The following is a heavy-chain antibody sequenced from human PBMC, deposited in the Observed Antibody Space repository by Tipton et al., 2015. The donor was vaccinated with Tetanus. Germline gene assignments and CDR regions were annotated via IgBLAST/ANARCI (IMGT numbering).Heavy chain of an antibody. Sequence: TLSLTCAVYGGSFSVYYWSWIRQPPGKGLEWIGYIYYSGSTNYNPSLKSRVTISVDTSKNQFSLKLSSVTAADTAVYYCARDRSITIFGVVPINYYYGMDVWGQGTTVTVSS. D-gene: IGHD3-3*01. CDR2: IYYSGST. CDR3: ARDRSITIFGVVPINYYYGMDV. V-gene: IGHV4-59*01. J-gene: IGHJ6*02. CDR1: GGSFSVYY.